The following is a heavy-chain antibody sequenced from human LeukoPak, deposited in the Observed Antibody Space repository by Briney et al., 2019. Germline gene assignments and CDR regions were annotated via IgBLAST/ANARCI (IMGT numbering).Heavy chain of an antibody. V-gene: IGHV4-34*01. J-gene: IGHJ5*02. Sequence: ASETLPLTCAVYGGSFSGYYWSWIRQPPGKGLEWIGEINHSGSTNYNPSLKSRVTISVDTSKNQFSLKLSSVTAADTAVYYCARTGTFPSKNNWFDPWGQGTLVTVSS. CDR1: GGSFSGYY. CDR3: ARTGTFPSKNNWFDP. CDR2: INHSGST. D-gene: IGHD1-1*01.